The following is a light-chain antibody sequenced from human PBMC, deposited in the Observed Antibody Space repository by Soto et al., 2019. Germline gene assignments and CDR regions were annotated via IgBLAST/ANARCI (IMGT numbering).Light chain of an antibody. Sequence: EIVLTQSPATLSLSPGERATLSCRASQNVGSYLVWYQQKPGQAPRLLIYDASNGATGIPARFSGSGSGTDFTLTISSLEPEDFAVYYCQQCDSWPFTFGQGTKLEIK. V-gene: IGKV3-11*01. CDR1: QNVGSY. CDR2: DAS. CDR3: QQCDSWPFT. J-gene: IGKJ2*01.